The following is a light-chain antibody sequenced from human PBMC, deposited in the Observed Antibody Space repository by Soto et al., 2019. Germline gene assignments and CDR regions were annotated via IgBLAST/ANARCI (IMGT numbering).Light chain of an antibody. CDR1: SSDVSDYNY. J-gene: IGLJ1*01. V-gene: IGLV2-14*01. CDR3: SSYTSSSTYV. Sequence: QSALTQPASVSGSTGQSITISCAVTSSDVSDYNYESWYQQLPGKAPKFMIYEISKRPSGVSNRFSGSKSGITASLTISGLQAEDEADYYSSSYTSSSTYVFGTGTKVTGL. CDR2: EIS.